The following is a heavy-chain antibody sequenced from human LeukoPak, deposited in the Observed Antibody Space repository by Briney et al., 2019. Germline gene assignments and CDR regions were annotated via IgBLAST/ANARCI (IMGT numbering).Heavy chain of an antibody. V-gene: IGHV4-34*01. D-gene: IGHD3-16*01. J-gene: IGHJ4*02. CDR2: ISYSGSS. CDR3: TRLFYDHLWGTRRNGWDYFDY. Sequence: SETLSLTCAVYGGSFSGYYWSWIRQPPGKGLDWIGTISYSGSSHYNPSLKSRVTISLDTSKNQFSLRLTSVTAADTAVYYCTRLFYDHLWGTRRNGWDYFDYWGQGTLVTVSS. CDR1: GGSFSGYY.